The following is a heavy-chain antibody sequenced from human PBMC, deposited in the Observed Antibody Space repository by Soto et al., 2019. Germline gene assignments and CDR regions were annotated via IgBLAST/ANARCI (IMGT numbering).Heavy chain of an antibody. V-gene: IGHV1-8*01. CDR3: AGMATFGSLNWFDP. CDR2: MNPGSGDT. D-gene: IGHD3-16*01. J-gene: IGHJ5*02. Sequence: ASVKVSCKASGYSFTNNDVSWVRQATGQGLEWMGWMNPGSGDTGYAQKFQGRVTMTRDISIATAYMELSSLRSDDTAIYYCAGMATFGSLNWFDPWGQGILVTVSS. CDR1: GYSFTNND.